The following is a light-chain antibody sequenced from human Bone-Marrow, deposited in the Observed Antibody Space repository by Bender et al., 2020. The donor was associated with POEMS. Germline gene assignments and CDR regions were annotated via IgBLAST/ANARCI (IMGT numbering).Light chain of an antibody. V-gene: IGLV3-1*01. J-gene: IGLJ2*01. CDR2: RDN. CDR3: QAWDSSTLV. CDR1: KLGDKY. Sequence: SYELTQPPSVSVSPGQPAIITCSGDKLGDKYVSWYQQRPGQSPVLVIYRDNERPSGIPERFSGSNSGNTATLTISGTQAVDEADYYCQAWDSSTLVFGGGAKLTVL.